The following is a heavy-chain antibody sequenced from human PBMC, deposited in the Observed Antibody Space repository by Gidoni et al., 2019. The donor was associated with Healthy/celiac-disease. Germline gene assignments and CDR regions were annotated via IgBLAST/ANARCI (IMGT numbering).Heavy chain of an antibody. J-gene: IGHJ3*02. Sequence: EVQLVASGGGLVQPGGSLRLSCAASGFTFSSYAMHWVRQAPGKGMEYVSAISSNGGSTYYANSVKGRFTISRDNSKNTLYLQMGSLRAEDMAVYYCARDLPYYYDSSGYSGGAFDIWGQGTMVTVSS. CDR2: ISSNGGST. D-gene: IGHD3-22*01. V-gene: IGHV3-64*01. CDR3: ARDLPYYYDSSGYSGGAFDI. CDR1: GFTFSSYA.